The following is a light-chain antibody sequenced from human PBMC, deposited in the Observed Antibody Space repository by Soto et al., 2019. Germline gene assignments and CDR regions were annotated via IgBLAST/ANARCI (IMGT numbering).Light chain of an antibody. V-gene: IGLV1-44*01. CDR1: SSNIGGNT. Sequence: QSALTQPPSASGTPGQRVTISCSGSSSNIGGNTVNWYQQLPGTAPKLLIYSNSQRPSGVPDRFSGSKSGTSASLAISGLQSEDEADYYCTSWDDSLNAVLFGGGTKVTVL. CDR2: SNS. CDR3: TSWDDSLNAVL. J-gene: IGLJ2*01.